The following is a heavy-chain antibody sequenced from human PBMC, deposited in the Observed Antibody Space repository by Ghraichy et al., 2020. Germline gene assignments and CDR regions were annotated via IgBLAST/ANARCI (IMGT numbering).Heavy chain of an antibody. D-gene: IGHD3-22*01. V-gene: IGHV1-8*01. CDR1: GYTFTSYD. J-gene: IGHJ3*02. CDR2: MNPNSGNT. Sequence: ASVKVSCKASGYTFTSYDINWVRQATGQGLEWMGWMNPNSGNTGYAQKFQGRVTMTRNTSISTAYMELSSLRSEDTAVYYCARAPRRSSGYWNLYAFDIWGQGTMVTVSS. CDR3: ARAPRRSSGYWNLYAFDI.